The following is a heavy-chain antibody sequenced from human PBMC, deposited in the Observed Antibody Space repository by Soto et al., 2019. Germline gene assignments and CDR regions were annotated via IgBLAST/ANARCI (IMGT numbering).Heavy chain of an antibody. CDR1: GGSISNHY. J-gene: IGHJ4*02. CDR2: IYYNGNT. V-gene: IGHV4-59*11. D-gene: IGHD7-27*01. Sequence: QVQLQESGPGLVKPSETLSLTCTVSGGSISNHYWSWIRQPPGKGLEWIGYIYYNGNTNYNPSLKGRVTLSVDTSKNQISLGLSPVPAGDTAVYSCAGANWYSESGGQGPRATVPP. CDR3: AGANWYSES.